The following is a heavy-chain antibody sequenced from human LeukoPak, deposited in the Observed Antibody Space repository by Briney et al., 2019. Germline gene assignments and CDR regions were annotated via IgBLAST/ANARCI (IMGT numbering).Heavy chain of an antibody. CDR2: FYHSGST. D-gene: IGHD4-23*01. CDR3: ARGRTVEGTDYFDY. CDR1: GGSISSGGYS. J-gene: IGHJ4*02. V-gene: IGHV4-30-2*01. Sequence: PSQTLSLTCTVSGGSISSGGYSWSWIRQPPGKGLEWIGYFYHSGSTSYNPSLKSRVTISVDRSRNQLSLKLSSVTAADTAVYYCARGRTVEGTDYFDYWGQGTLVTVSS.